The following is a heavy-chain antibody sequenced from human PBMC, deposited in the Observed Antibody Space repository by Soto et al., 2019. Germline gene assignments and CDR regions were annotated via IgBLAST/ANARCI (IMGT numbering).Heavy chain of an antibody. V-gene: IGHV3-74*01. J-gene: IGHJ3*01. Sequence: EVQLAESGGGLIQPGGSLRLSCATSGFTFSRYWIHWVRQAPGEGLVWVSRISGDGVHTDYAESVKGRFTVSRDIAKSTGYLQMNNLRAEDTAIYYCARDRFLVYGDYRDALDLWGQGTRVTVSS. CDR3: ARDRFLVYGDYRDALDL. D-gene: IGHD4-17*01. CDR1: GFTFSRYW. CDR2: ISGDGVHT.